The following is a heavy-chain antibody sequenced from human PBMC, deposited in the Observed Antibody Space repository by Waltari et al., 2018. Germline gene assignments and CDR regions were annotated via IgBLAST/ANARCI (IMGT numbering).Heavy chain of an antibody. CDR3: ARAGLSASGVVLDDAFDI. D-gene: IGHD3-3*01. CDR2: ISRSSTYI. CDR1: GFTFSSSS. V-gene: IGHV3-21*01. Sequence: EVQLVESGGGLVKSGGSQRRSCAASGFTFSSSSMNWVGQAPGKGLEWLSIISRSSTYIYYSDSVKGRFTISRDNAKNSVFLQMNSLRAEDTAMYYCARAGLSASGVVLDDAFDIWGQGTMVIVSS. J-gene: IGHJ3*02.